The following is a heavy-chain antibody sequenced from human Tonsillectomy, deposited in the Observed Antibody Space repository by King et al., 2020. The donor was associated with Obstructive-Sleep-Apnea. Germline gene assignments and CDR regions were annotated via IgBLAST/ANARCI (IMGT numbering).Heavy chain of an antibody. V-gene: IGHV1-2*02. CDR2: INPKSGGT. D-gene: IGHD5-18*01. CDR1: GYTFTGYY. J-gene: IGHJ5*02. Sequence: VQLVQSGAEVKKPGASVKVSCKASGYTFTGYYMHWVRQAPGHGLERMGWINPKSGGTNYGQKFQGRVTMTRDTSISTAYMGLSRLSSGDTAIYYCARGSYGFKQHNWFDPWGQGTLVTVSS. CDR3: ARGSYGFKQHNWFDP.